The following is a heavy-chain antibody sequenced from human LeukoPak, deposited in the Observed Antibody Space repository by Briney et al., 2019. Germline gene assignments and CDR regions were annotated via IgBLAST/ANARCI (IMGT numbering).Heavy chain of an antibody. D-gene: IGHD2-8*02. V-gene: IGHV3-23*01. CDR1: GFTFSSYS. J-gene: IGHJ4*02. Sequence: GGSLRLSCAASGFTFSSYSMNWVRQAPGKGLEWVSSINGRGGSTYYADSVKGRFTISRDNSKNTLYLQMNSLRAEDTAIYYCATYRQVLLPFESWGQGTLVTVSS. CDR3: ATYRQVLLPFES. CDR2: INGRGGST.